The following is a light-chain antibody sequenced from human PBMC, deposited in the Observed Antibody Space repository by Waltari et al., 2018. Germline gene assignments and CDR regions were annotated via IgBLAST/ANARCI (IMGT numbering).Light chain of an antibody. Sequence: QSALTQPASVSGSPGQSITISCTGTSSDVGGYNYVSWYQQNPGRAPKVMIYDVSNRPSGVSNRFSGSKSGNTASLTISGLQAEDEADYYCSSFTGSSTLVFGGGTKLTVL. CDR2: DVS. V-gene: IGLV2-14*03. CDR1: SSDVGGYNY. J-gene: IGLJ2*01. CDR3: SSFTGSSTLV.